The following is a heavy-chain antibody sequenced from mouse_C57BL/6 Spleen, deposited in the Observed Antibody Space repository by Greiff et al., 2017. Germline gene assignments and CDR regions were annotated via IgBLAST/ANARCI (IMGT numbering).Heavy chain of an antibody. CDR2: ISSSGST. J-gene: IGHJ2*01. V-gene: IGHV3-4*01. D-gene: IGHD4-1*02. CDR1: GYSITNGNHW. CDR3: ASSTGVAPNWDYFDY. Sequence: EVKLMESGPALVKPSQTVSLTCTVTGYSITNGNHWWNWIRQVPGSKLEWIGYISSSGSTDSNPSPKSRISITRDTSKNQLFLQLNSVTTEDIATYCCASSTGVAPNWDYFDYWGQGTTLTVSS.